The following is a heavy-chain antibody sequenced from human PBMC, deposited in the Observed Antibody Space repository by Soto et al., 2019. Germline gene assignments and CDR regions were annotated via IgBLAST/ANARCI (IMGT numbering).Heavy chain of an antibody. CDR2: ISSGGSLI. J-gene: IGHJ4*01. Sequence: EVLLVESGGGLGQPGGSLRISCTASGLTFSNYEMNWVRQAPGKGLEWRSYISSGGSLIYYAESVQGRFTISRDNAKNSLYLQMTSLRAEDTAVYYWVRSRDWSQPHPSWGHGTLVSVSS. CDR1: GLTFSNYE. CDR3: VRSRDWSQPHPS. D-gene: IGHD1-1*01. V-gene: IGHV3-48*03.